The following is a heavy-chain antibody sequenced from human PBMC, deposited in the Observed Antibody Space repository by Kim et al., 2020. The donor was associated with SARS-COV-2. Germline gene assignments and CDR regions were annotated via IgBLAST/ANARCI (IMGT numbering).Heavy chain of an antibody. D-gene: IGHD6-19*01. Sequence: GGSLRLSCAASGSTFSSYAMSWVRQAPGKGLAWVSGISDNGDTTHYAESVKGRFTISRDNSKNTLYLQMNSLRAEDTAVYYCAKGRHLRGSSGWYWRDFDIWGQGTKVTVSS. CDR3: AKGRHLRGSSGWYWRDFDI. CDR2: ISDNGDTT. V-gene: IGHV3-23*01. J-gene: IGHJ3*02. CDR1: GSTFSSYA.